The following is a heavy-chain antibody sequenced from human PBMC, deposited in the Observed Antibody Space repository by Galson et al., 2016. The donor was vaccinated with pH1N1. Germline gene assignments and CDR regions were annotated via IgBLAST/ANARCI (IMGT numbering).Heavy chain of an antibody. CDR1: GYTFTDYW. J-gene: IGHJ4*02. CDR2: IYPRDSDT. Sequence: QSGAEVKKSGESLKISCEASGYTFTDYWIGWVRQTPGTGLEWIGIIYPRDSDTRYRPSFHGHVTFSADESISSAYLQWSSLKASDSGIYYCAREDPSCFYSHWGQGTLVTVSS. CDR3: AREDPSCFYSH. D-gene: IGHD3-22*01. V-gene: IGHV5-51*01.